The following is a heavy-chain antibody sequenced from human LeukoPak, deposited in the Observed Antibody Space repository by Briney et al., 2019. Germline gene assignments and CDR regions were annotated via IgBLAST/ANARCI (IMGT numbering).Heavy chain of an antibody. Sequence: ASVKVSCKASGGTFISYAISWVRQAPGQGLEWMGRINPNSGGTNYAQKFQGRVTMTRDTSISTAYMELSRLRSDDTAVYYCARVAVAGPLDPWGQGTLVTVSS. CDR1: GGTFISYA. J-gene: IGHJ5*02. CDR3: ARVAVAGPLDP. CDR2: INPNSGGT. V-gene: IGHV1-2*06. D-gene: IGHD6-19*01.